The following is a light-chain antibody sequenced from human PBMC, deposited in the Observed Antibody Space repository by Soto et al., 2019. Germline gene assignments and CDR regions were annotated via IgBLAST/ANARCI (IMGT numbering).Light chain of an antibody. V-gene: IGKV3-15*01. CDR1: QSVSSN. J-gene: IGKJ1*01. CDR2: GAY. CDR3: QEYNNWPQWK. Sequence: EILTTYSSATLSESPVERDTLSCRASQSVSSNLAWYQQKPGQAPRLLIYGAYTRAADIPARFSGSGSGTEFTLTIKRLKSEDFAVYYCQEYNNWPQWKCGNGNKVDIK.